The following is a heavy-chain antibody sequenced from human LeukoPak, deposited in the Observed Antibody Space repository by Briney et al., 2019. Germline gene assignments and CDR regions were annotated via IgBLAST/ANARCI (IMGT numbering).Heavy chain of an antibody. Sequence: AGGSLGLSCAASGFTFSSFSRNWVARPRGRGWEGVSSISSSSSYIYYADSVKGRFTISRDNAKNSLYLQMNSLRAEDTAVYYCAIGWGQWLVPPTHFDYWGQGTLVTVSS. CDR3: AIGWGQWLVPPTHFDY. V-gene: IGHV3-21*01. J-gene: IGHJ4*02. CDR2: ISSSSSYI. D-gene: IGHD6-19*01. CDR1: GFTFSSFS.